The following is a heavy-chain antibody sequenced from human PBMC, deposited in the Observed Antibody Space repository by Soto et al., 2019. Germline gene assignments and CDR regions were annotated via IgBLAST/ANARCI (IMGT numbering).Heavy chain of an antibody. D-gene: IGHD3-22*01. CDR2: MNPNSGNT. V-gene: IGHV1-8*01. CDR1: GYTFTSYD. CDR3: AGGRYYYDSRWFDP. J-gene: IGHJ5*02. Sequence: QVQLVQSGAEVKKPGASVKVSCKASGYTFTSYDINWVRQATGQGLEWMGWMNPNSGNTGYAQKVQCRVTMTRNTSISTAYMELSSLRSEDTAVYYCAGGRYYYDSRWFDPLGQGTLVTVSS.